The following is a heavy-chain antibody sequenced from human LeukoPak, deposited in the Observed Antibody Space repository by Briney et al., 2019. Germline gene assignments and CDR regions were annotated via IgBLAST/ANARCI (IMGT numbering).Heavy chain of an antibody. D-gene: IGHD4-17*01. J-gene: IGHJ1*01. CDR2: ISGSGGNT. V-gene: IGHV3-23*01. CDR1: GFTFTSYA. CDR3: AKVLDYGDYFNVGYFQH. Sequence: PGGSLRLSCAASGFTFTSYAMSWVRQAPGKGLEWVSTISGSGGNTYYADSVKGRFTISRDNSKNTLYLQMNSLRAEDTAVYYCAKVLDYGDYFNVGYFQHWGQGTLVTVSS.